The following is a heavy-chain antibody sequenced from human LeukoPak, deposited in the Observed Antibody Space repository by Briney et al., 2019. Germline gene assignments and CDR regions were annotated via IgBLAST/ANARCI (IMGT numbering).Heavy chain of an antibody. V-gene: IGHV1-18*04. J-gene: IGHJ6*03. CDR1: GYTFTGYY. CDR2: ISAYNGNT. D-gene: IGHD3-22*01. Sequence: GASVKVSCKASGYTFTGYYMHWVRQAPGQGLEWMGWISAYNGNTNYAQKLQGRVTMTTDTSTSTAYMELRSLRSDDTAVYYCARVGYYYDSSGYPSTVYYYYYYMDVWGKGTTVTVSS. CDR3: ARVGYYYDSSGYPSTVYYYYYYMDV.